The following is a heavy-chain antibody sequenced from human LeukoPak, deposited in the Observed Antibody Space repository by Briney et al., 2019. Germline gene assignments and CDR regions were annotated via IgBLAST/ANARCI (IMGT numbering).Heavy chain of an antibody. CDR3: ARGDGGSVNWLEP. V-gene: IGHV1-2*02. J-gene: IGHJ5*02. CDR2: INPTSGGT. D-gene: IGHD2-21*01. CDR1: GYTFTGYY. Sequence: AGSLKVSCAASGYTFTGYYMPWVRQAPGQGLEWMGWINPTSGGTNYAQNLKGRFTMPRDRSISTPYLKLGRLRSDDPAGYYCARGDGGSVNWLEPGGQGTLVTVSS.